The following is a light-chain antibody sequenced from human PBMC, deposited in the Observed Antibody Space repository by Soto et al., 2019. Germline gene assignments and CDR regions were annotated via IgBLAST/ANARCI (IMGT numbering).Light chain of an antibody. CDR3: QQSNPHAYT. CDR2: KAS. V-gene: IGKV1-5*03. CDR1: QGISNW. J-gene: IGKJ2*01. Sequence: DVPMTQSPSTLSASVGDTVTITCRASQGISNWLAWYQQKPGEAPKLLIYKASHLESGVPTRFSGSGSGTECTLTISSLQPDDCAPYFFQQSNPHAYTFGQGTKLAIK.